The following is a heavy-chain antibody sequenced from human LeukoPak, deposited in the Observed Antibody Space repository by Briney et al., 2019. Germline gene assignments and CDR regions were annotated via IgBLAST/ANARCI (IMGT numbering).Heavy chain of an antibody. D-gene: IGHD3-9*01. CDR3: ARDISLFDI. CDR2: TSYDGGSD. V-gene: IGHV3-33*01. Sequence: PGGSLRLSCAASGFTFRSFGMHWVRRAPGKGLEWVAVTSYDGGSDYYADSVKGRFTISRDNAKNSLYLQMNSLRAEDTAVYYCARDISLFDIWGQGTMVTVSS. CDR1: GFTFRSFG. J-gene: IGHJ3*02.